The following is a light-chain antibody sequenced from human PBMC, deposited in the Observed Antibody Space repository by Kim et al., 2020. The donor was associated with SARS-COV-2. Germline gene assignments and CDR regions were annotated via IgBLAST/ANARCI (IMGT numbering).Light chain of an antibody. CDR2: DAS. V-gene: IGKV3-20*01. CDR3: KQSGSSPRT. CDR1: QSVRSNY. Sequence: EIALTQSPGTLSLSPGERATLSCRASQSVRSNYLAWYQQKPGQAPRLLIFDASNRATGIPDRFSGSGSGTDFTLAISRLEPEDFAVYYCKQSGSSPRTFGQGTKVDIK. J-gene: IGKJ1*01.